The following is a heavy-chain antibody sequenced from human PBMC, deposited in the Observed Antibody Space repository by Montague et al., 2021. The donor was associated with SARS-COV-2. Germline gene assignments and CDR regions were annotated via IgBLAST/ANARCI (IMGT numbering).Heavy chain of an antibody. CDR2: IYYTGST. D-gene: IGHD2-15*01. Sequence: SETLSLTCTVSGGSVSSGFYYWNWIRQTPGKGLEWIGHIYYTGSTNYHPSLKSRVTILVDASKTQFSLKLTSVTAADTAVYYCARDTVLVPRVPDKWGQGVLVTVSS. J-gene: IGHJ4*02. V-gene: IGHV4-61*01. CDR1: GGSVSSGFYY. CDR3: ARDTVLVPRVPDK.